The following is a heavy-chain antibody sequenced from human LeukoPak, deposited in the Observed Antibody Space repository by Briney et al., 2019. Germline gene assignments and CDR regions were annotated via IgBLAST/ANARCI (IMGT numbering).Heavy chain of an antibody. V-gene: IGHV3-23*01. CDR3: AKDPRAPYYYDSTGGGY. CDR1: GFTFSSYA. Sequence: GGSLRLSCAASGFTFSSYAMSWVRQAPGKGLEWVSAISGSGGSTYYADSVKGRFTISRDNSKNTLYLQMNSLRAEDTAVYYCAKDPRAPYYYDSTGGGYWGQGTLVTVSS. J-gene: IGHJ4*02. D-gene: IGHD3-22*01. CDR2: ISGSGGST.